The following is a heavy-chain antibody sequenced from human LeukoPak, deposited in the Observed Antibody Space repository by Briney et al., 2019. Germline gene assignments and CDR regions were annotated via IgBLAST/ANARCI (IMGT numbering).Heavy chain of an antibody. Sequence: RRASVKVSCKASGYSFTGYYMHWVRQAPGQGLEWMGWINPNSGVTNYAQKFQGWVTMTRDTSISTAYMDLSSLRSDGTAVYYCARALHPSGNYYDYWGQGTLVTVSS. CDR2: INPNSGVT. CDR3: ARALHPSGNYYDY. J-gene: IGHJ4*02. CDR1: GYSFTGYY. V-gene: IGHV1-2*04. D-gene: IGHD1-26*01.